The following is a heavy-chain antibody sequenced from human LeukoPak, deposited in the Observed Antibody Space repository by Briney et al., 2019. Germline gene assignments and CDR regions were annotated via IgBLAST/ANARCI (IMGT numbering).Heavy chain of an antibody. V-gene: IGHV4-30-4*08. CDR2: INHSGST. CDR3: ARGSLGYDSSSFDY. Sequence: SQTLSLTCTVSGGSISSGDYYWSWIRQPPGKGLEWIGEINHSGSTNYNPSLKSRVTISVDTSKNQFSLKLSSVTAADTAVYYCARGSLGYDSSSFDYWGQGTLVTVSS. J-gene: IGHJ4*02. CDR1: GGSISSGDYY. D-gene: IGHD3-22*01.